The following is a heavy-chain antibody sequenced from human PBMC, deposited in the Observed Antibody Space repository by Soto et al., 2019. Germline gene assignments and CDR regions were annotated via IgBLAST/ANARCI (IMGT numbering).Heavy chain of an antibody. V-gene: IGHV4-59*01. CDR2: IYYSGST. Sequence: SETLSLTCAVAGGYLISYYLSWVRQPPGKGLEWIGYIYYSGSTNYNPSLKSRVTMSVDTSKNQFSLKLSSVSAADTAVYYCARGSGWYYYWGQGTLVIVSS. J-gene: IGHJ4*02. CDR1: GGYLISYY. D-gene: IGHD6-19*01. CDR3: ARGSGWYYY.